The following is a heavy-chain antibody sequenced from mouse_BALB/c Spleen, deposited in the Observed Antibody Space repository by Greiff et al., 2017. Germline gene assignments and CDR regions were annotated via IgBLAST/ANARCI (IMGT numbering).Heavy chain of an antibody. CDR1: GFTFSSYT. V-gene: IGHV5-12-2*01. CDR3: ARHAGNSFLFDY. Sequence: EVHLVESGGGLVQPGGSLKLSCAASGFTFSSYTMSWVRQTPEKRLEWVAYISNGGGSTYYPDTVKGRFTISRDNAKNTLYLQMSSLKSEDTAMYYCARHAGNSFLFDYWGQGTTLTVSS. CDR2: ISNGGGST. D-gene: IGHD2-1*01. J-gene: IGHJ2*01.